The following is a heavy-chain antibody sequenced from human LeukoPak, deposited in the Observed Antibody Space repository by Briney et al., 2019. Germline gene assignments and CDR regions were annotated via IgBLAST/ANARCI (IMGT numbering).Heavy chain of an antibody. D-gene: IGHD6-19*01. J-gene: IGHJ3*02. Sequence: ASVKVSCKASGYTFTRYAMNWVRQAPGQGLEGMGWINPNSGGTNYAQKFQGRVTMTRDTSISTAYMELSRLRSDDTAVYYCARDMREQWLVLGGFDIWGQGTMVTVSS. CDR2: INPNSGGT. CDR3: ARDMREQWLVLGGFDI. V-gene: IGHV1-2*02. CDR1: GYTFTRYA.